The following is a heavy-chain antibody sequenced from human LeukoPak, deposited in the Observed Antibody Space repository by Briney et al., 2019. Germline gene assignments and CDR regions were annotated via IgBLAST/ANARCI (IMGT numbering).Heavy chain of an antibody. D-gene: IGHD1-14*01. CDR1: AFIFSGHW. CDR3: ARGSSPTGYYGMDV. CDR2: IKEDGSER. V-gene: IGHV3-7*03. J-gene: IGHJ6*02. Sequence: GGSLRLSCEGSAFIFSGHWMNWVRQTPGKGLEWVASIKEDGSERQYVDSVKGRFSISRDNTKGSLFLQLNSLRAEDTAVYYCARGSSPTGYYGMDVWGQGTTVTVSS.